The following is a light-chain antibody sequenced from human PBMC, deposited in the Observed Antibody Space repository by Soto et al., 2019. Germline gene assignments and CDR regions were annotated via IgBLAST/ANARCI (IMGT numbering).Light chain of an antibody. CDR3: QQRSNWPPVLT. Sequence: EIVLTQSPGTLSLSPGERATLSCRASQSLNTNSLAWYQQKPGQTPRLLIYAASTRDTDIPDRFIGSGSGTDFALTITRLEPEDFALYYCQQRSNWPPVLTFGGGTKVEI. CDR2: AAS. CDR1: QSLNTNS. V-gene: IGKV3D-20*02. J-gene: IGKJ4*01.